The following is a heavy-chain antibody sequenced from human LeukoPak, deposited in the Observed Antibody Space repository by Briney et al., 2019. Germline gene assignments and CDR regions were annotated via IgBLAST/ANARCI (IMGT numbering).Heavy chain of an antibody. J-gene: IGHJ3*01. Sequence: GGSLRLSCAASGFTFSNYAMSWVRQAPRKGLQWVSGISGSGGTTHYADSVKGRFSISRDNSKNTLYLQMSNLRPEDSAVYYCAQVRVTTVSGWGQGTMVTVSS. V-gene: IGHV3-23*01. CDR2: ISGSGGTT. D-gene: IGHD4-17*01. CDR1: GFTFSNYA. CDR3: AQVRVTTVSG.